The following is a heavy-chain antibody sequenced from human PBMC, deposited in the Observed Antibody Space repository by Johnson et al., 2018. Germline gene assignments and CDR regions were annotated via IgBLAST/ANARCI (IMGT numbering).Heavy chain of an antibody. CDR1: QFTLSNFW. J-gene: IGHJ1*01. CDR3: AKGRSYSVAEYFHH. CDR2: IKKDGSET. V-gene: IGHV3-7*03. Sequence: EVQLVETWGGLVQPGGSLRLSCAASQFTLSNFWMNWVRQAPGKGLAWVANIKKDGSETFYVDSVRGRFTISRDNARNSLFLQMDSLRVEDTALYYCAKGRSYSVAEYFHHWGQGTLVTVSS. D-gene: IGHD2-21*01.